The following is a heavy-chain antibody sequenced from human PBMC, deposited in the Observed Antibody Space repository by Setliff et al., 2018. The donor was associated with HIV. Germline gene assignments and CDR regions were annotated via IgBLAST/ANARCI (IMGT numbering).Heavy chain of an antibody. J-gene: IGHJ4*02. V-gene: IGHV3-72*01. CDR1: GFTLSDHY. D-gene: IGHD4-4*01. CDR2: SRNKANSYTT. Sequence: PGESLRLSCAASGFTLSDHYIDWVRQAPGKGLEWVGRSRNKANSYTTEYAASVKGRFTISRDDSKNSLYLQMNSLKTEDTAVYYCTRVDSNYEKFDCWGQGSLVTVSS. CDR3: TRVDSNYEKFDC.